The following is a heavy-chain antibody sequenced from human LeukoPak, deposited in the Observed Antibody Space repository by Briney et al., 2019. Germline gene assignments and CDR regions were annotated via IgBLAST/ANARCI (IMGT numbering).Heavy chain of an antibody. CDR3: AKASAMIVVVSKHFDY. J-gene: IGHJ4*02. CDR1: KISFTNAW. Sequence: GGSLRLSCVGSKISFTNAWLSWVRQAPGKGLEWVSAISGSGGSTYYADSVKGRFTISRDNSKNTLYLQMNSLRAEDTAVYYCAKASAMIVVVSKHFDYWGQGTLVTVSS. D-gene: IGHD3-22*01. V-gene: IGHV3-23*01. CDR2: ISGSGGST.